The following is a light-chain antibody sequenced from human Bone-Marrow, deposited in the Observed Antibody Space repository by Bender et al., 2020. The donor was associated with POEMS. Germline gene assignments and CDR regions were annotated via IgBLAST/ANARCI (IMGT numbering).Light chain of an antibody. CDR2: DVS. J-gene: IGLJ2*01. Sequence: QSALTQPASVSGSPGQSITISCTGTSSDVGTNNYVSWYQQHPGKAPKIIIYDVSNGPSGGSSRFSASKSGNTASLTISGLQAEDEADYYCSSYTGNNTLLFGGGTKLTVL. CDR1: SSDVGTNNY. V-gene: IGLV2-14*01. CDR3: SSYTGNNTLL.